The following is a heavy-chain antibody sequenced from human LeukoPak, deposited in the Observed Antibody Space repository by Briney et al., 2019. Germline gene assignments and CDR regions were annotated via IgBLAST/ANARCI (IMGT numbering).Heavy chain of an antibody. D-gene: IGHD2-15*01. CDR1: GYTFTSYG. CDR2: ISAYNGNT. V-gene: IGHV1-18*01. Sequence: GASVKVSCKASGYTFTSYGISWVRQAPGQGLEWMGWISAYNGNTNYAQKLQGRVTMTTDTSTSTAYMELRSLRSDDTAVYYCARTRYCSGGSCPIHHDYWGQGTLVTVSS. CDR3: ARTRYCSGGSCPIHHDY. J-gene: IGHJ4*02.